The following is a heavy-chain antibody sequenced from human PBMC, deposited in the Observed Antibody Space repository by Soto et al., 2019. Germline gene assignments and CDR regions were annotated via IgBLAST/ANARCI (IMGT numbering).Heavy chain of an antibody. CDR1: GYTFTSYY. J-gene: IGHJ6*01. CDR2: INPSGGST. Sequence: ASVKVSCKASGYTFTSYYMHWVRQAPGQGLEWMGIINPSGGSTSYAQKFQGRVTMTRDTSTSTVYMELSSLRSEDTAVYYCASALDAHYYRDVMDFWGQGSSVIVSS. V-gene: IGHV1-46*01. D-gene: IGHD3-16*01. CDR3: ASALDAHYYRDVMDF.